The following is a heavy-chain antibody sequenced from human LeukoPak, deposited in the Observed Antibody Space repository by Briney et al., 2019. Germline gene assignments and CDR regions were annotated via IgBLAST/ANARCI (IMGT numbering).Heavy chain of an antibody. D-gene: IGHD5-24*01. CDR3: AGRLWRRDGYNLSAFDI. CDR1: GGSISSYY. J-gene: IGHJ3*02. V-gene: IGHV4-59*01. CDR2: IYYSGST. Sequence: KPSETLSLTCTVSGGSISSYYWNWIRQPPGKGLEWIGYIYYSGSTNYNPSLKSRATISVDTSKNQFSLKLSSVTTADTAVYYCAGRLWRRDGYNLSAFDIWGQGTMVTVSS.